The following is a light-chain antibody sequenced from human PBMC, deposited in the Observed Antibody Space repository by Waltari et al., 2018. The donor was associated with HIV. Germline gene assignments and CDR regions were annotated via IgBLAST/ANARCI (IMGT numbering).Light chain of an antibody. CDR3: QQYNSYS. Sequence: IQITQSPSTLSASVGDRVTIPCRASQSISSWLAWYQQKPGKAPKLLIYKASSLESGVPSRFSGSGSGTEFTLTISSLQPDDFATYYCQQYNSYSFGGGTKVEIK. CDR2: KAS. V-gene: IGKV1-5*03. CDR1: QSISSW. J-gene: IGKJ4*01.